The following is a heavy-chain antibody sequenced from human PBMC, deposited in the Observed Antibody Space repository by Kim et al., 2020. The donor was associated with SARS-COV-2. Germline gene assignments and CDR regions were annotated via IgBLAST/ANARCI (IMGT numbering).Heavy chain of an antibody. V-gene: IGHV3-23*01. D-gene: IGHD2-2*02. Sequence: GGSLRLSCAVSGFTFSTSGMTWVRQAPGKGLEWVSGIIASGGSTFYADSVKGRFTISRDNSKNTLFLQMNSLRVEDTAIYYCAKGYTSSPVEYWGQGTLVTVSS. J-gene: IGHJ4*02. CDR2: IIASGGST. CDR3: AKGYTSSPVEY. CDR1: GFTFSTSG.